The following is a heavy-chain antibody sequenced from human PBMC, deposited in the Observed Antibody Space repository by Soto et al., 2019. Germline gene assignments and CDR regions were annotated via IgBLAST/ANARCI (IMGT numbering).Heavy chain of an antibody. Sequence: SETLSLTCTVSGGSISGYDWSWIRQPPGKGLEWIGNSYYSGSTSSNPPLKSRVTLSVDTSKNQFSLRLSSVTAADTAVYFCARGRGAPVRYFDYWGQGTLVTVS. CDR1: GGSISGYD. D-gene: IGHD1-26*01. V-gene: IGHV4-59*01. J-gene: IGHJ4*02. CDR2: SYYSGST. CDR3: ARGRGAPVRYFDY.